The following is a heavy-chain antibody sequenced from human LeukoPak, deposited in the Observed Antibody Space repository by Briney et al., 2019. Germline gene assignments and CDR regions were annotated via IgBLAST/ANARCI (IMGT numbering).Heavy chain of an antibody. CDR1: GFTFSNYW. Sequence: PGGSLRLSCVASGFTFSNYWMSWVRQARGKGLEWVANIKQDGSDKYYVGSVKGRFTLSKDNAKNSLLLQMNSLRAEDTAVYYCARDRGRGFDPWGQGTLVTVSS. CDR3: ARDRGRGFDP. V-gene: IGHV3-7*01. J-gene: IGHJ5*02. D-gene: IGHD3-10*01. CDR2: IKQDGSDK.